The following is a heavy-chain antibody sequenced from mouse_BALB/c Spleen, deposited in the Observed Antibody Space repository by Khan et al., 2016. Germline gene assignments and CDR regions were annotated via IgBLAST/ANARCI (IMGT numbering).Heavy chain of an antibody. D-gene: IGHD2-4*01. CDR2: ISYSGST. CDR1: GYSITSDYA. J-gene: IGHJ3*01. V-gene: IGHV3-2*02. Sequence: EVQLQESGPGLVKPSQSLSLTCTVTGYSITSDYAWNWIRQFPGNKLEWMGYISYSGSTSYNPSLKSRISITRDTSKNQFFLQLNSVTTEDTATYCSARSMITTACAYWGPGTLVTVSA. CDR3: ARSMITTACAY.